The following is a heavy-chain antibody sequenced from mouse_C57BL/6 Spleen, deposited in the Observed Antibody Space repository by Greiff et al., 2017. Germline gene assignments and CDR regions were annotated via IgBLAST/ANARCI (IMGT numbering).Heavy chain of an antibody. CDR1: GYSITSGYY. J-gene: IGHJ1*03. V-gene: IGHV3-6*01. Sequence: EVKLQESGPGLVKPSQSLSLPCSVTGYSITSGYYWNWIRQFPGNKLEWMGYISYDGSNNYNPSLKNRISITRDTSKNQFFLKLNSVTTEDTATYYCARDRRKGYFDVWGTGTTVTVSS. CDR3: ARDRRKGYFDV. CDR2: ISYDGSN.